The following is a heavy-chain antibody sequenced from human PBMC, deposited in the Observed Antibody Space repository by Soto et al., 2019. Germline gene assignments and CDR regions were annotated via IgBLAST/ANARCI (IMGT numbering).Heavy chain of an antibody. J-gene: IGHJ3*02. V-gene: IGHV3-21*01. CDR2: ISSSSSYI. CDR1: GFTFSSYS. D-gene: IGHD2-15*01. Sequence: PGGPLRLSCSASGFTFSSYSMNWVRQAPGKGLEWVSSISSSSSYIYYADSVKGRFTISRDNAKNSLYLQMNSLRAEDTAVYYCASPKVAANAFDIWGQGTMVTVSS. CDR3: ASPKVAANAFDI.